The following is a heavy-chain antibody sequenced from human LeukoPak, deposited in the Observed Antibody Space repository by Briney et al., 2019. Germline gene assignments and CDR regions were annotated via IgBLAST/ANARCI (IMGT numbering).Heavy chain of an antibody. CDR2: INANSGTR. CDR3: AKEVRSGYYFDS. J-gene: IGHJ4*02. Sequence: GGSLRLSCEASGFAFSFFAMSWLRQAPGKGLEWVSTINANSGTRSYAASVRGRFTISRDNSKNTLFLQMNSLRAEDTAVYYCAKEVRSGYYFDSWGQGTLVTVSS. V-gene: IGHV3-23*01. CDR1: GFAFSFFA. D-gene: IGHD4/OR15-4a*01.